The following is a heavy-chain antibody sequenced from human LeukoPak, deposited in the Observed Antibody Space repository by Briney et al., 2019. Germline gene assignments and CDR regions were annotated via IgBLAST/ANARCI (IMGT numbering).Heavy chain of an antibody. V-gene: IGHV6-1*01. CDR3: ARDRYCSSTSCRAPYYYGMDV. CDR2: TYYRSKWYN. J-gene: IGHJ6*04. Sequence: SQTLSLTCAISGDRVSSNSAAWNWISQSPPRGLEWLGRTYYRSKWYNDYAVSVKSRITINPDTSKNQFSLQLNSVTPEDTAVYYCARDRYCSSTSCRAPYYYGMDVWGKGTTVTVSS. D-gene: IGHD2-2*01. CDR1: GDRVSSNSAA.